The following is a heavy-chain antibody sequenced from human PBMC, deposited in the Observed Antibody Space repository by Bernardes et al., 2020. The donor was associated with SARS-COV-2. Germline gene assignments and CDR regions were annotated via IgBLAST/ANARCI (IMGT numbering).Heavy chain of an antibody. CDR1: GGSISIYY. CDR3: ARHMRSCTGSTCYHRMFFDY. V-gene: IGHV4-59*08. D-gene: IGHD2-2*01. CDR2: IYDNGNT. J-gene: IGHJ4*02. Sequence: EPLSLTCSVSGGSISIYYWSWIRPPPGRGLEWIGSIYDNGNTNYNPSLKSRVTISADTSKSQSSLKLSSVTAADTAMYYCARHMRSCTGSTCYHRMFFDYWVQGTLVTVSS.